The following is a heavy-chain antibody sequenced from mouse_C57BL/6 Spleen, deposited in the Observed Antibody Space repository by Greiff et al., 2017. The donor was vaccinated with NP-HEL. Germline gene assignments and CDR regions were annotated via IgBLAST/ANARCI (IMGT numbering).Heavy chain of an antibody. V-gene: IGHV5-4*01. J-gene: IGHJ3*01. D-gene: IGHD1-1*01. CDR2: ISDGGSYT. CDR1: GFTFSSYA. Sequence: EVQRVASGGGLVKPGGSLKLSCAASGFTFSSYAMSWVRQTPEKRLEWVATISDGGSYTYYPANVQGRFTISRANAKNNLYLQMSHLKSEDTAMYYCAREFPYYYGSSSWFAYWGQGTLVTVSA. CDR3: AREFPYYYGSSSWFAY.